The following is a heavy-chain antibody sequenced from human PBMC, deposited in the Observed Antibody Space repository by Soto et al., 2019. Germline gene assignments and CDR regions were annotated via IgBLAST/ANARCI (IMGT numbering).Heavy chain of an antibody. V-gene: IGHV3-33*01. D-gene: IGHD2-15*01. Sequence: ESGGGVVPPGRSLRLSCAASGFTFSSYTMHWVRQAPGKGLEWVAVIWYDGSNKYYADSVKGRFTISRDNSKNTLSLQMNSLRAEDTAVYYCVARRAATADYWGQGTLVTVTS. J-gene: IGHJ4*02. CDR1: GFTFSSYT. CDR3: VARRAATADY. CDR2: IWYDGSNK.